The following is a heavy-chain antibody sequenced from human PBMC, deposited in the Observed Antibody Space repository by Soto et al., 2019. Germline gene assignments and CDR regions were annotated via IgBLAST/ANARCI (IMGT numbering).Heavy chain of an antibody. CDR3: AKTLWDYGSGSY. D-gene: IGHD3-10*01. V-gene: IGHV3-23*01. J-gene: IGHJ4*02. CDR2: ISGSGGST. Sequence: EVQLLESGGGLIQPGGSLRLSCAASGFTFSSYAMSWVRQAPGKGLEWVSAISGSGGSTYYADSVKGRFTISRDNSKNTLYLQMNSLRAEDTAVYYCAKTLWDYGSGSYWGQGTLVTVSS. CDR1: GFTFSSYA.